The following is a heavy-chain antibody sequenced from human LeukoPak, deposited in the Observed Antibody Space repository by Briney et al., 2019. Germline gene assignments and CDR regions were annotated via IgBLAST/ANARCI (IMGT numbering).Heavy chain of an antibody. Sequence: EASVKVSCKASGYTFTGYYMHWVRQAPGQGLEWMGWINPNSGGTNYAQKFQGRVTMTRDTSISTAYMELSRLRSDDTAVYYCARDGDTYCGGDCYSYWGQGTLVTVSS. CDR3: ARDGDTYCGGDCYSY. CDR1: GYTFTGYY. J-gene: IGHJ4*02. D-gene: IGHD2-21*02. CDR2: INPNSGGT. V-gene: IGHV1-2*02.